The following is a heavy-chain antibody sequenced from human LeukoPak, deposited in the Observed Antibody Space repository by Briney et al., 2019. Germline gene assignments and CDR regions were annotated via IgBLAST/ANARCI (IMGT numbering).Heavy chain of an antibody. Sequence: GGSLRLSCAASGFTFSTYSMNWVRQAPGKGLEWVSSISSAGTYTHYADSVKGRFTISRDNAKNTLYLQMNSLRAEDTAVYYCAGLTGDAIDYWGQGTLVTVSS. CDR2: ISSAGTYT. CDR3: AGLTGDAIDY. J-gene: IGHJ4*02. D-gene: IGHD7-27*01. CDR1: GFTFSTYS. V-gene: IGHV3-21*01.